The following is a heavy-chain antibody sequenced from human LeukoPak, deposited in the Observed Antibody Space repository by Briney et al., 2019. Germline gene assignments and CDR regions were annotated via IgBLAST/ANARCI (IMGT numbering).Heavy chain of an antibody. Sequence: GGSLRLSCAASGFTFSNDVMNWVRQAPGKGLEWVSSSGSDGTTYYADSVKGRFTISRDNSKNTLYLQMNSLRAEDTAVYYCAKVLRGTGYGYWGQGTLVTVSS. CDR2: SSGSDGTT. CDR3: AKVLRGTGYGY. CDR1: GFTFSNDV. V-gene: IGHV3-23*01. J-gene: IGHJ4*02. D-gene: IGHD5-12*01.